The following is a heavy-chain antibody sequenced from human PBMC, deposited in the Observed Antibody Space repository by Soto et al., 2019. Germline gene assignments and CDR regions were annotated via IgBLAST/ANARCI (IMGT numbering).Heavy chain of an antibody. CDR1: GGSISSGGYY. CDR2: IYYSGST. J-gene: IGHJ5*02. D-gene: IGHD4-17*01. Sequence: PSETLSLTCTVSGGSISSGGYYWSWIRQHPGKGLEWIGYIYYSGSTYYNPSLKSRVTISVDTSKNQFSLKLSSVTAADTAVYYCARDRNPLYGDYGWDWFDPWGQGTLVTVS. CDR3: ARDRNPLYGDYGWDWFDP. V-gene: IGHV4-31*03.